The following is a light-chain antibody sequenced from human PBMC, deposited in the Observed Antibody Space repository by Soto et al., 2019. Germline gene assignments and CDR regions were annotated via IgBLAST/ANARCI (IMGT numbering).Light chain of an antibody. CDR2: GTS. V-gene: IGKV3D-15*01. CDR1: QSIYTN. J-gene: IGKJ4*01. Sequence: EIVMTQFPATLSASPGDRATLSCRASQSIYTNLAWYQQKPGQAPRLLISGTSVRAPGIPARFSGNGSGTDSPPTISSRQSEDFAVYYCHQYNNWPPLTFGGGTRVEIK. CDR3: HQYNNWPPLT.